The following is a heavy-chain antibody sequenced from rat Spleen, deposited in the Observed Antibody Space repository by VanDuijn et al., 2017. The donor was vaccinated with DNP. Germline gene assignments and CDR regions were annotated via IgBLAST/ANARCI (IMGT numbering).Heavy chain of an antibody. V-gene: IGHV5S13*01. CDR2: ITASSGTT. J-gene: IGHJ2*01. Sequence: EVQLVESGGGLVQPGRSLKLSCAASGFTFSNYGMAWVRQAPKKGLEWVATITASSGTTYYRDSLKGRFTISRDDAKSTLYLQMNSLRSEDMATYYCIRWNSGHFDYWGQGVMVTVSS. CDR3: IRWNSGHFDY. D-gene: IGHD4-3*01. CDR1: GFTFSNYG.